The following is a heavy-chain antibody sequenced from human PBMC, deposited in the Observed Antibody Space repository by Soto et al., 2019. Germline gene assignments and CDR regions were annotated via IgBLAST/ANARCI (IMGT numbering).Heavy chain of an antibody. J-gene: IGHJ6*02. CDR2: IYPGDSDI. V-gene: IGHV5-51*01. Sequence: PGESLKISCKGSGYSFTSYWIGWVRRMPGKGLEWMGIIYPGDSDIRYSPSFQGQVTISADKSISTAYLQWSGLKASDTAIYYCARQLPYGGNSYYGMDVWGQGTTVTVSS. D-gene: IGHD2-15*01. CDR1: GYSFTSYW. CDR3: ARQLPYGGNSYYGMDV.